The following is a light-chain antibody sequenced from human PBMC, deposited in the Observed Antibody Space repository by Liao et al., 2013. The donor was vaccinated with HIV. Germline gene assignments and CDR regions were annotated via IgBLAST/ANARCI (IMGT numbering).Light chain of an antibody. CDR3: QAWDTSTVV. Sequence: SYDLTQPPSVSVSPGQTASISCSGERLGDKFVCWYQQKPGQSPVMVIYQDSKRPSGIPERFSGSNSGNTATLTISGTQAMDEADYYCQAWDTSTVVFGGGTKLTVL. V-gene: IGLV3-1*01. CDR1: RLGDKF. J-gene: IGLJ2*01. CDR2: QDS.